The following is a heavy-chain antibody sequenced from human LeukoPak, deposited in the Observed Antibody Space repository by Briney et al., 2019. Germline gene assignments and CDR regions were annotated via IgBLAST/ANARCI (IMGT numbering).Heavy chain of an antibody. CDR1: GFTFSSYG. CDR2: ITATSSST. D-gene: IGHD3-10*01. Sequence: GESLRLSCAASGFTFSSYGMSWVRQAPAKGLEWVSAITATSSSTHDADSVQGRFTISRDNSKNTLYLQMNSLRPEDTAIYYCAKRFESGTYNNFFHYWGQGTLVTVFS. V-gene: IGHV3-23*01. CDR3: AKRFESGTYNNFFHY. J-gene: IGHJ4*02.